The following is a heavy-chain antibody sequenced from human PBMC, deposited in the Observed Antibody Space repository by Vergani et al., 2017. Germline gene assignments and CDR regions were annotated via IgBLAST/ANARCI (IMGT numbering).Heavy chain of an antibody. CDR1: GGSFSGYY. CDR3: ARASMYYYYYYMDV. V-gene: IGHV4-34*11. CDR2: IYYSGST. Sequence: QVQLQQWGAGLLKPSETLSLTCAVYGGSFSGYYWSWIRQPPGKGLEWIGYIYYSGSTNYNPSLKSRVTISVDTSKNQFSLKLSSMTAADTAVYYCARASMYYYYYYMDVWGKGTTVTVAS. J-gene: IGHJ6*03.